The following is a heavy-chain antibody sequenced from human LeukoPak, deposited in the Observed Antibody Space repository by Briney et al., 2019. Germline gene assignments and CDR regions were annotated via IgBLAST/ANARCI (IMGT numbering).Heavy chain of an antibody. CDR3: ARDPTMVRGLDY. Sequence: KAGGSLRLSCAASGFTFSSYWMSWARQAPGKGLEWVSSISSSSSYIYYADSVKGRFTISRDNAKNSLYLQMNSLRAEDTAVYYCARDPTMVRGLDYWGQGTLVTVSS. J-gene: IGHJ4*02. CDR2: ISSSSSYI. D-gene: IGHD3-10*01. V-gene: IGHV3-21*01. CDR1: GFTFSSYW.